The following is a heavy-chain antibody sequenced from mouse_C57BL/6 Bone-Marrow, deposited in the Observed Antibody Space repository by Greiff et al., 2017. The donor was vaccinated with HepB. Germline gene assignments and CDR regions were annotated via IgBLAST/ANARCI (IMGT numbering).Heavy chain of an antibody. D-gene: IGHD2-12*01. CDR1: GFTFSSYG. V-gene: IGHV5-6*01. J-gene: IGHJ4*01. CDR2: ISSGGSYT. Sequence: EVMLVESGGDLVKPGGSLKLSCAASGFTFSSYGMSWVRQTPDKRLEWVATISSGGSYTYYPDSVKGRFTISRDNAKNTLYLQMSSLKSEDTAMYYCARLLRRGMDYWGQGTSVTVSS. CDR3: ARLLRRGMDY.